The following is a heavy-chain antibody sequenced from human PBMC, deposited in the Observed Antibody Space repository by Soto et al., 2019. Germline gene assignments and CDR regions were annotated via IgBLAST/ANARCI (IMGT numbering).Heavy chain of an antibody. CDR3: ARDLLQPPMKARDWFDP. J-gene: IGHJ5*02. Sequence: TLSLTCAVYGGSFSGYYWSWSRQPPGKGLEWIGEINHSGSTNYNPSLKSRVTISVDTSKNQFSLKLSSVTAADTAVYYCARDLLQPPMKARDWFDPWGQGTLVTVSS. V-gene: IGHV4-34*01. CDR2: INHSGST. D-gene: IGHD3-22*01. CDR1: GGSFSGYY.